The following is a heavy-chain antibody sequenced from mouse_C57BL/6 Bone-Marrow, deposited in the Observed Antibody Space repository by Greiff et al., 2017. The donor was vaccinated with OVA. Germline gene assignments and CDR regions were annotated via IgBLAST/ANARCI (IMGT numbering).Heavy chain of an antibody. Sequence: QVQLQQPGAELVKPGASVKVSCKASGYTFTSYWMHWVKQRPGQGLEWIGRIHPSDSDTNYNQKFKGKATLTVDKSSSTAYMQLSSLTSEDSAVYYCAIPNDGYYDWYFDVWGTGTTVTVSS. V-gene: IGHV1-74*01. CDR2: IHPSDSDT. CDR3: AIPNDGYYDWYFDV. D-gene: IGHD2-3*01. J-gene: IGHJ1*03. CDR1: GYTFTSYW.